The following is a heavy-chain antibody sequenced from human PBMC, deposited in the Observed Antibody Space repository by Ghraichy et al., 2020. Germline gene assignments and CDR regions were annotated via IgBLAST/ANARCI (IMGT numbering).Heavy chain of an antibody. Sequence: SETLSLTCTVSGGSISSSSYYWGWIRQPPGKGLEWIGSIYYSGSTYYNPSLKSRVTISVDTSKNQFSLKLSSVTAADTAVYYCARHLTQQLAGWGGFDYWGQGTLVTVSS. D-gene: IGHD6-13*01. CDR2: IYYSGST. J-gene: IGHJ4*02. V-gene: IGHV4-39*01. CDR1: GGSISSSSYY. CDR3: ARHLTQQLAGWGGFDY.